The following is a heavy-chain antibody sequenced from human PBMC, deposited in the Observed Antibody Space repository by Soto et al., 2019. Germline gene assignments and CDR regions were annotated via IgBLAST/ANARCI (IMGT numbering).Heavy chain of an antibody. D-gene: IGHD2-2*01. Sequence: ASVKVSCKASGYTFTSYGIIWVRQAPGQGLEWMGWISAYNGNTNYAQKLQGRVTMTTDTSTSTAYMELRSLRSDDTAVYYCARVPPPPVYCFSTSCSFRPFYIWGQGKMVTVSS. CDR2: ISAYNGNT. CDR3: ARVPPPPVYCFSTSCSFRPFYI. CDR1: GYTFTSYG. V-gene: IGHV1-18*01. J-gene: IGHJ3*02.